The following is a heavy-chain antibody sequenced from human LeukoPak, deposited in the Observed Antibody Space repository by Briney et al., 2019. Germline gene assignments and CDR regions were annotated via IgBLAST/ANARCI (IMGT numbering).Heavy chain of an antibody. CDR1: GGSFSGYY. V-gene: IGHV4-34*01. Sequence: SETLSLTCAVYGGSFSGYYWSWIRQPPGKGLEWIGEINHSGSTNYNPSLKSRVTISVDTSKNQFSLKLSSVTAADTAVYYCARDEGANWGYGYWGQGTLVTVSS. J-gene: IGHJ4*02. CDR2: INHSGST. CDR3: ARDEGANWGYGY. D-gene: IGHD7-27*01.